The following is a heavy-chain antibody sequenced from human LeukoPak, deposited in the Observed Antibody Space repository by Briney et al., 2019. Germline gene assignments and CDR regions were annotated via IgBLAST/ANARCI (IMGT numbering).Heavy chain of an antibody. V-gene: IGHV1-69*05. CDR2: SIHIFGTT. D-gene: IGHD3-9*01. J-gene: IGHJ4*02. CDR1: GGTFSSYA. CDR3: AREPYDILTGYHD. Sequence: SVKVSCKASGGTFSSYAISWVRQAPGQGLEWMGGSIHIFGTTNYAQKFQGRVTITTDESTSTAYMELSSLSSEDTAVYYCAREPYDILTGYHDWGQGTLVTVSS.